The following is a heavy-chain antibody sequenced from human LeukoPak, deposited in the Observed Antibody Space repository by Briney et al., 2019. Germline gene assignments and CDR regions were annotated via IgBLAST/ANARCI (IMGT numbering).Heavy chain of an antibody. CDR1: GYSFTSYG. CDR3: AREYCSSTSCYILDY. Sequence: GESLKISCKGSGYSFTSYGISWVRQAPGQGLEWMGWISAYNGNTNYAQKLQGRVTMTTDTSTSTAYMELRSLRSDDTAVYYCAREYCSSTSCYILDYWGQGTLVTVSS. CDR2: ISAYNGNT. J-gene: IGHJ4*02. D-gene: IGHD2-2*02. V-gene: IGHV1-18*01.